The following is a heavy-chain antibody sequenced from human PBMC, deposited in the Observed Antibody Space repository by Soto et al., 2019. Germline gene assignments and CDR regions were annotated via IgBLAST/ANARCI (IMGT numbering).Heavy chain of an antibody. J-gene: IGHJ4*02. D-gene: IGHD6-6*01. Sequence: SETLSLTCTVSGGSISSYYWSWIRQPPGKGLGWIGYIYYIGSTKYSPSLKSRVTISVDTSKNQFSLKLSSVTAADTAVYYCARVQSAIAARPWYFDYWGQGTLVTVSS. CDR1: GGSISSYY. CDR2: IYYIGST. CDR3: ARVQSAIAARPWYFDY. V-gene: IGHV4-59*01.